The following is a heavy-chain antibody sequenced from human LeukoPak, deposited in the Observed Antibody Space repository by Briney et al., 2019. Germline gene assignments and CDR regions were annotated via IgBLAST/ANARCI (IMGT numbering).Heavy chain of an antibody. CDR1: GFTISSYD. V-gene: IGHV3-30*03. CDR3: ARDADDYYDSSGYPPFDY. CDR2: ISHDGNDR. Sequence: GGSLRLSCAASGFTISSYDMHWVRQAPGKGLEWVAVISHDGNDRYYADSVKGRFTVSRDHSKSTLYLQMNSLRAEDTAVYYCARDADDYYDSSGYPPFDYWGQGTLVTVSS. D-gene: IGHD3-22*01. J-gene: IGHJ4*02.